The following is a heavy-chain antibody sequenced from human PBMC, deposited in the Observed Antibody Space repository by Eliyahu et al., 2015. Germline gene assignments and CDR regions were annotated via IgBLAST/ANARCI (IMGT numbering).Heavy chain of an antibody. J-gene: IGHJ4*02. V-gene: IGHV3-30*18. CDR3: AKDRIWGHYYDSSGYPGALDY. Sequence: MHWVRQAPGKGLEWVAVISYDGSNKYYADSVKGRFTISRDNSKNTLYLQMNSLRAEDTAVYYCAKDRIWGHYYDSSGYPGALDYWGQGTLVTVSS. CDR2: ISYDGSNK. D-gene: IGHD3-22*01.